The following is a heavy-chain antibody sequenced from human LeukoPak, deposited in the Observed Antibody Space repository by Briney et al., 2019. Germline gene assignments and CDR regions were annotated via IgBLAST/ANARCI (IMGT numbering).Heavy chain of an antibody. D-gene: IGHD6-19*01. CDR2: INPNSGGT. CDR3: ARDSSGWYRGWFDP. J-gene: IGHJ5*02. CDR1: GYTFTGYY. Sequence: AASVKVSCKASGYTFTGYYMHWVRQAPGQGLEWMGWINPNSGGTNYAQKFQGRVTMTRDTSISTAYMELSRLRSDDTAVYYCARDSSGWYRGWFDPWGQGTLVTVSS. V-gene: IGHV1-2*02.